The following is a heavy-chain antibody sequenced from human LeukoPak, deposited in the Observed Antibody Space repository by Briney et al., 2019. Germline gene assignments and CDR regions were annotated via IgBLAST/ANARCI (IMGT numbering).Heavy chain of an antibody. CDR3: ARDPYNGAYSEGYYYYYMDV. CDR1: GFIFSNSW. V-gene: IGHV3-7*01. CDR2: INQDGSDQ. D-gene: IGHD1-1*01. Sequence: GGSLRLSCAASGFIFSNSWMNWVRQAPGEGLEWVANINQDGSDQYYVDSVKGRFTISRDNAKNSLYLQMNSLRVEDTAIYYCARDPYNGAYSEGYYYYYMDVWGKGTTVTVSS. J-gene: IGHJ6*03.